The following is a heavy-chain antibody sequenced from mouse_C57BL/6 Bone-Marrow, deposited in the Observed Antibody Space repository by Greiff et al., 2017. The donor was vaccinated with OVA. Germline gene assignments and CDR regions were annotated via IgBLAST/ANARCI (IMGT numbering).Heavy chain of an antibody. Sequence: VKVVESGAELARPGASVKLSCKASGYTFTSYGISWVKQRTGQGLEWIGEIYPRSGNTYYNEKFKGKATLTADKSSSTAYMELRSLTSEDSAVYFCARKGYGSSWYFDVWGTGTTVTVSS. J-gene: IGHJ1*03. V-gene: IGHV1-81*01. CDR3: ARKGYGSSWYFDV. D-gene: IGHD1-1*01. CDR2: IYPRSGNT. CDR1: GYTFTSYG.